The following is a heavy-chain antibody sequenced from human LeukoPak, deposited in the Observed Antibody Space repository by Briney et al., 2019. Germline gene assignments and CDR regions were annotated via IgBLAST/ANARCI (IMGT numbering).Heavy chain of an antibody. CDR2: ISYDGSNK. Sequence: PGGSLRLSCAASGFTFSSYGMHWVRQAPGKGLEWVAVISYDGSNKYYADSVKGRFTISRDNSKNTLYLQMNSLRAEDTAVYYCAKSFSDSSGDRDWFDPWGQGTLVTVSS. V-gene: IGHV3-30*18. J-gene: IGHJ5*02. D-gene: IGHD3-22*01. CDR3: AKSFSDSSGDRDWFDP. CDR1: GFTFSSYG.